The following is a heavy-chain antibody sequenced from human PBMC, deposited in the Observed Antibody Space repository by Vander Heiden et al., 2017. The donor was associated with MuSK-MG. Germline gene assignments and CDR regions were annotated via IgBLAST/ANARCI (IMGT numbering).Heavy chain of an antibody. J-gene: IGHJ4*02. D-gene: IGHD1-7*01. V-gene: IGHV3-48*01. CDR2: ISSSSSTI. CDR3: ARVAYNWNYY. Sequence: EVQLVESGGGLVQHGGSLRLSCAASGFTFSSYSMNWVRQAPGKGLEWVSYISSSSSTIYYADSVKGRFTISRDNAKNSLYLQMNSLRAEDTAVYYCARVAYNWNYYWGQGTLVTVSS. CDR1: GFTFSSYS.